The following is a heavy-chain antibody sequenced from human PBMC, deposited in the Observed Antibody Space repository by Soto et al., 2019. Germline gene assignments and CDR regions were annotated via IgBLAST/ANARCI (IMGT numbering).Heavy chain of an antibody. CDR3: ARERSSSGWYDY. V-gene: IGHV4-59*01. D-gene: IGHD6-19*01. Sequence: PSETLSLTCTVSGGSISSYYWSWIRQPPGKGLEWIGYIYYSGSTNYNPSLKSRVTISVDTSKNQFSLKLSSVTAADTAVYYCARERSSSGWYDYWGQGTLVTLSS. CDR2: IYYSGST. J-gene: IGHJ4*02. CDR1: GGSISSYY.